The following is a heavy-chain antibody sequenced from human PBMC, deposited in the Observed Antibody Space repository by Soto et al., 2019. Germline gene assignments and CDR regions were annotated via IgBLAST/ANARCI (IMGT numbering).Heavy chain of an antibody. CDR3: AKEMLATDAFDI. CDR1: GFTFDDYT. J-gene: IGHJ3*02. Sequence: PGGSLRLSCAASGFTFDDYTMHWVRQAPGKGLEWVSLISWDGGSTYYADSVKGRFTISRDNSENSLYLQMNSLRTEDTALYYCAKEMLATDAFDIWGQGTMVTVSS. D-gene: IGHD5-12*01. CDR2: ISWDGGST. V-gene: IGHV3-43*01.